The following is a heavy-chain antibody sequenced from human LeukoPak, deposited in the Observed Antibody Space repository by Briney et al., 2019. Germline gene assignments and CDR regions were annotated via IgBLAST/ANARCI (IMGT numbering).Heavy chain of an antibody. V-gene: IGHV1-69*04. CDR3: ATARSSSWFFDY. D-gene: IGHD6-13*01. Sequence: SVKVSCKASGGTFSSYAISWVRQAPGQGLEWMGRIIPILGIANYAQKFQGRVAITADKSTSTAYMELSSLRSEDTAVYYCATARSSSWFFDYWGQGTLVTVSS. CDR2: IIPILGIA. CDR1: GGTFSSYA. J-gene: IGHJ4*02.